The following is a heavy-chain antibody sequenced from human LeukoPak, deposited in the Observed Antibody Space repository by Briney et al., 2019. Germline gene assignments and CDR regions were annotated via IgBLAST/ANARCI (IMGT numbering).Heavy chain of an antibody. J-gene: IGHJ4*02. Sequence: GGALLLSCAASGFTSSSYTMNRVPQAPGKGLEWLSSISRSSSHRSYADSVKGRFTISRDNARNSVDLHLKSLRAEDTAVYYCATLMVGPTDPHDYWGQGNQVSVSS. CDR3: ATLMVGPTDPHDY. V-gene: IGHV3-21*01. CDR1: GFTSSSYT. D-gene: IGHD1-26*01. CDR2: ISRSSSHR.